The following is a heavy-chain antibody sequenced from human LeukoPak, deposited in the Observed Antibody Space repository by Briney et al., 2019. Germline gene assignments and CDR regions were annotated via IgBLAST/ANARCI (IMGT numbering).Heavy chain of an antibody. Sequence: GGSLRLSCAASGFTFSSYAMSWVRQAPGKGLEWVSTIGGNGGSTYYADSVKGRFTISRDNSKNTLFLQMNSLRVEDTATYYCARDYTSGVVGDNPLDYWGQGTVVTVSS. CDR1: GFTFSSYA. J-gene: IGHJ4*02. CDR3: ARDYTSGVVGDNPLDY. CDR2: IGGNGGST. V-gene: IGHV3-23*01. D-gene: IGHD2-21*01.